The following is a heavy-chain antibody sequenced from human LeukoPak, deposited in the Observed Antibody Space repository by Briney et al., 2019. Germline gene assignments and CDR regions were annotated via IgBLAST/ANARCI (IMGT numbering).Heavy chain of an antibody. V-gene: IGHV3-30*04. D-gene: IGHD3-10*01. Sequence: GGSLRLSCAASGFTFSSYAMHWVRQAPGKGLEWVAVISYDGSNKYYADSVKGRFTISRDNSKNTLYLQMNSLRAEDTAVYYCAKSPLVRGVTYYFDYWGQGTLVTVSS. CDR1: GFTFSSYA. CDR2: ISYDGSNK. CDR3: AKSPLVRGVTYYFDY. J-gene: IGHJ4*02.